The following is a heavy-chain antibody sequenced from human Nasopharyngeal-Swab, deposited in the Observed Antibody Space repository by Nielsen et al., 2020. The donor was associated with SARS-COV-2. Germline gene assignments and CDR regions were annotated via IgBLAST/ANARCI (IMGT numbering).Heavy chain of an antibody. D-gene: IGHD6-19*01. CDR2: ISGSGGST. Sequence: GKSLKISCAASGFTFSSYAMSWVRQAPGKGLEWVSAISGSGGSTYYADSVKGRFTISRDNSKNTLYLQMNSLRAEDTAVYYCAKDLIAVAWGPHAFDIWGQGTMVTVSS. CDR3: AKDLIAVAWGPHAFDI. J-gene: IGHJ3*02. CDR1: GFTFSSYA. V-gene: IGHV3-23*01.